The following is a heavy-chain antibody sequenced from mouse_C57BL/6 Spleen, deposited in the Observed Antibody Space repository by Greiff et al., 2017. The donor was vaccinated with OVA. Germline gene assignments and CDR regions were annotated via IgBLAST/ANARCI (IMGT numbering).Heavy chain of an antibody. D-gene: IGHD1-1*01. CDR3: AREDYGSSYGYFDV. CDR1: GFTFSSYA. J-gene: IGHJ1*03. V-gene: IGHV5-4*01. CDR2: ISDGGSYT. Sequence: EVQVVESGGGLVKPGGSLKLSCAASGFTFSSYAMSWVRQTPEKRLEWVATISDGGSYTYYPDNVKGRFTISRDNAKNNLYLQMSHLKSEDTAMYYCAREDYGSSYGYFDVWGTGTTVTVSS.